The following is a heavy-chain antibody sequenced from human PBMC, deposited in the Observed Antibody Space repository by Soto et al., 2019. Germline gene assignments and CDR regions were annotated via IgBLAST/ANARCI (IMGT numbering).Heavy chain of an antibody. CDR3: ARDQVTMVRGVIIGYYYYGMDV. CDR2: IWYDGSNK. D-gene: IGHD3-10*01. Sequence: GGSLRLSCAASGFTFSSYGMHWVRQAPGKGLEWVAVIWYDGSNKYYADSVKGRFTISRDNSKNTLYLQMNSLRAEDTAVYYCARDQVTMVRGVIIGYYYYGMDVWGQGTTVTVSS. J-gene: IGHJ6*02. CDR1: GFTFSSYG. V-gene: IGHV3-33*01.